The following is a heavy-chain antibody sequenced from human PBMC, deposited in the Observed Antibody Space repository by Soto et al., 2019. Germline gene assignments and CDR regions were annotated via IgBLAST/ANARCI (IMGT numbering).Heavy chain of an antibody. D-gene: IGHD2-2*02. CDR3: ARDLAPAAIPDAFDI. Sequence: PGGSLRLSCAASGFTFRSYSMNWVRQAPGKGLEWVSYLSSRGSTIYYTDSVKGRFTISRDNAKNSLYLQMNSMRDEDTAVYYCARDLAPAAIPDAFDIWGLGTMVTVSS. CDR1: GFTFRSYS. J-gene: IGHJ3*02. CDR2: LSSRGSTI. V-gene: IGHV3-48*02.